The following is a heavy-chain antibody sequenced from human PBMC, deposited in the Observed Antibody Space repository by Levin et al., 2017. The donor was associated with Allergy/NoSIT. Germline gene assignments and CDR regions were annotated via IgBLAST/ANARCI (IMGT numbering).Heavy chain of an antibody. CDR1: GGSFSGYY. CDR2: INHSGST. V-gene: IGHV4-34*01. Sequence: SETLSLTCAVYGGSFSGYYWSWIRQPPGKGLEWIGEINHSGSTNYNPSLKSRVTISVDTSKNQFSLKLSSVTAADTAVYYCARICSSTSCPYYYGMDVWGQGTTVTVSS. J-gene: IGHJ6*02. D-gene: IGHD2-2*01. CDR3: ARICSSTSCPYYYGMDV.